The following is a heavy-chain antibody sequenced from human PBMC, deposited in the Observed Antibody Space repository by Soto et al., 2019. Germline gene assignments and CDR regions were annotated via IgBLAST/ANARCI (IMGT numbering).Heavy chain of an antibody. CDR2: ISWSSGSI. Sequence: GGSLRLSCAPSGFTFSTYAMSWVRQAPGKGLEWVSGISWSSGSIGYADSVKGRFTISRDNAKNSLYLQMNSLRAEDTALYYCAKGYSGYDYDAFDIWGQGTMVTVSS. J-gene: IGHJ3*02. D-gene: IGHD5-12*01. V-gene: IGHV3-9*01. CDR3: AKGYSGYDYDAFDI. CDR1: GFTFSTYA.